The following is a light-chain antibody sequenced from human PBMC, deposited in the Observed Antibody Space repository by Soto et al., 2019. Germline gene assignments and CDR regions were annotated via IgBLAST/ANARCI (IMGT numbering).Light chain of an antibody. CDR1: QDIRKN. Sequence: DIQMTQSPSSLSASVEDRVTITYQASQDIRKNLNWYQQKPGKAPELLIYGASNLETGVPSRFSGSGSGTDFTLTIISLQPEDMSTYYCQQYDELITFGGGTKVEIK. J-gene: IGKJ4*01. V-gene: IGKV1-33*01. CDR3: QQYDELIT. CDR2: GAS.